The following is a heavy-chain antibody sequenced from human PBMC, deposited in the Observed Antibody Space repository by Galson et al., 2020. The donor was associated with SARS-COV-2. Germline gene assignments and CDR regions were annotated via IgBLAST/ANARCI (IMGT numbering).Heavy chain of an antibody. J-gene: IGHJ6*02. CDR3: ARRKSVGRLDV. CDR1: GFTLSAPH. V-gene: IGHV3-72*01. D-gene: IGHD1-26*01. Sequence: GGSRRLSCAASGFTLSAPHMAWVSQAPGKGLEWLGRIRDRANRYTTEYVASGKGRFTISRDDSKNSLYLQINSLKTEATAVYYCARRKSVGRLDVWGQGTTVTVS. CDR2: IRDRANRYTT.